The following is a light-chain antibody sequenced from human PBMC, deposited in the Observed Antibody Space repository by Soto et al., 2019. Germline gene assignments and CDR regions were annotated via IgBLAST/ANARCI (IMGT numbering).Light chain of an antibody. CDR3: QHYQSYPWA. V-gene: IGKV1-5*03. CDR1: QSISSW. Sequence: DIQMTQSPSTLSASVGDRVTITCRASQSISSWLAWYQQKPGKAPNLLIYKASSLESGVPSRFSGSGSGTEFTLTISSLQPDDFATYYCQHYQSYPWAFGQGTKVDIK. CDR2: KAS. J-gene: IGKJ1*01.